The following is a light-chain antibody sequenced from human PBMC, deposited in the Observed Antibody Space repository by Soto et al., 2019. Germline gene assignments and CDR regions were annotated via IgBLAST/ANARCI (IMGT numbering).Light chain of an antibody. Sequence: QSALTQPASVSGSPGQSITISCTGTSSDVGGYNFVSWYQQHPGKAPKLMIYEVTNRPSGVSNRFSGSKSGNTASLTISGLQADDEADYYCCAYAATYTYVFGTGTKLTVL. J-gene: IGLJ1*01. CDR1: SSDVGGYNF. CDR2: EVT. V-gene: IGLV2-14*01. CDR3: CAYAATYTYV.